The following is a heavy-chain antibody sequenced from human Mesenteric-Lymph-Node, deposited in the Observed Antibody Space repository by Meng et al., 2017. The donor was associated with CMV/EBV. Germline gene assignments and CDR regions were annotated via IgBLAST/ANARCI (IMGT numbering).Heavy chain of an antibody. J-gene: IGHJ4*02. D-gene: IGHD3-22*01. V-gene: IGHV4-31*01. CDR3: AIGASGYYHFHY. Sequence: GGSNSGAHYYHSGMTRHRGRGLEEGGYKYYSGNATYSPDLKSQVTMSVDTSKNQFSLGLASVTTADTALYYCAIGASGYYHFHYWGQGTLVTVSS. CDR2: KYYSGNA. CDR1: GGSNSGAHYY.